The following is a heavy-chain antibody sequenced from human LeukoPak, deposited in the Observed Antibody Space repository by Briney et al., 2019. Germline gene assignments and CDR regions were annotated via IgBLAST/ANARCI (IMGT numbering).Heavy chain of an antibody. Sequence: PSETLSLTCTVSGGSISSYYWYWIRQPPGKGLQWIGHIYYSGSTISNPSLKSRVTISVDTSKNQFSLKLNSVTAADTAVYYCVREYCTSTSCPSWGWFDPWGQGTLVTVSS. D-gene: IGHD2-2*01. CDR2: IYYSGST. CDR1: GGSISSYY. V-gene: IGHV4-59*01. J-gene: IGHJ5*02. CDR3: VREYCTSTSCPSWGWFDP.